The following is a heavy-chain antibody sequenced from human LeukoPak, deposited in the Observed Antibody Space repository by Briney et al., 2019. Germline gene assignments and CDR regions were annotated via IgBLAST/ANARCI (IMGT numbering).Heavy chain of an antibody. D-gene: IGHD5-18*01. V-gene: IGHV4-30-4*01. CDR3: ARWGNKAMVQWAQRSVVDI. CDR2: IYYSGST. CDR1: GDSLIRGEYY. J-gene: IGHJ3*02. Sequence: SQTLSLTCTVSGDSLIRGEYYCSCIRQPPGKGLESKGYIYYSGSTYFTPSITSRVTISVGKSTNQFSLKLSCVTGAETAVYYCARWGNKAMVQWAQRSVVDIWGQGTMVTVSS.